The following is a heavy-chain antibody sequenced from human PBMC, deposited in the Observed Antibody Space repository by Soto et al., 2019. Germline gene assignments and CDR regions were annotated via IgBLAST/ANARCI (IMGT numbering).Heavy chain of an antibody. CDR2: IYPGDSDT. CDR3: ARLSGSSPYYYYYYGMDV. J-gene: IGHJ6*02. D-gene: IGHD6-6*01. CDR1: GYSFTSYW. V-gene: IGHV5-51*01. Sequence: TGESLKISCKGSGYSFTSYWIGWVRQMPGKGLEWMGIIYPGDSDTRYSPSFQGQVTISADKSISTAYLQWSSLKASDTAMYYCARLSGSSPYYYYYYGMDVWGQGTTVTVSS.